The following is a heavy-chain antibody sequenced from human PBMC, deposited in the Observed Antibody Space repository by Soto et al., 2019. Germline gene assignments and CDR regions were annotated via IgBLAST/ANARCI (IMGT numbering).Heavy chain of an antibody. Sequence: QVQLVQSVPEVKKPGSSVKVSCKASGGTLSSYTIGWVRQAPGQGLEWMGGIIPVFGVPTYTPEFQGRVTITADESTSTAYMELSSLSSDDTAVYYCVRGPRTGRGGMDVWGQETTVTVSS. CDR2: IIPVFGVP. CDR3: VRGPRTGRGGMDV. J-gene: IGHJ6*02. V-gene: IGHV1-69*01. CDR1: GGTLSSYT.